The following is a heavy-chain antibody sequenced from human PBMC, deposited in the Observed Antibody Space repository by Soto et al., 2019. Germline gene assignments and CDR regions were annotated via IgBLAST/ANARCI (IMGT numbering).Heavy chain of an antibody. Sequence: QVQLQESGPGLVKPSQTLSLTCTVSGGSISSGGYYWSWIRQHPGKGLEWIGYIYNSGSTNYDPSRNSRVTQSADTSNHQFSLNFSCVTAGDPALYYCARDPASWGQGTLVSVSS. CDR3: ARDPAS. V-gene: IGHV4-31*03. J-gene: IGHJ5*02. CDR1: GGSISSGGYY. CDR2: IYNSGST.